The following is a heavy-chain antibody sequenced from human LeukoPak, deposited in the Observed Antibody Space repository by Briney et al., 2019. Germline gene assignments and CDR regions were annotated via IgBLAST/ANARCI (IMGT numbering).Heavy chain of an antibody. J-gene: IGHJ4*02. CDR2: ISYDGSNE. CDR3: AKDNGDYGDYFADY. D-gene: IGHD4-17*01. CDR1: GFTFSSYG. V-gene: IGHV3-30*18. Sequence: PGRSLRLSCAASGFTFSSYGMHWVRQAPGKGLEWVAVISYDGSNEYYADSVKGRFTISRDNSKNTLYLQMNSLRAEDTAVYYCAKDNGDYGDYFADYWGQGTLVTVSS.